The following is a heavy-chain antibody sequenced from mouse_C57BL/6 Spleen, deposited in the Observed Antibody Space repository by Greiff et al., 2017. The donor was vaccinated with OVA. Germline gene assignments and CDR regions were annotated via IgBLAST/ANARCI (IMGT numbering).Heavy chain of an antibody. V-gene: IGHV1-61*01. CDR2: IYPSDSET. J-gene: IGHJ3*01. CDR3: ARIGAYYGNYVAY. Sequence: QVQLQQPGAELVRPGSSVKLSCKASGYTFTSYWMDWVKQRPGQGLEWIGNIYPSDSETHYNQKFKDKATLTVDKSSSTAYMQLSSLTSEDSAVYDCARIGAYYGNYVAYWGQGTLVTVSA. CDR1: GYTFTSYW. D-gene: IGHD2-10*01.